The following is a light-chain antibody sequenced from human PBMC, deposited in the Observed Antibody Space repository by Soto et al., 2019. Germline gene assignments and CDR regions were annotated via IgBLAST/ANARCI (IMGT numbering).Light chain of an antibody. CDR1: QSVSSSY. V-gene: IGKV3-20*01. Sequence: EIVLTQSPGTLCLSPGERATLSCRARQSVSSSYLAWYQQKPGQAPRLLTYGASSRATGIPDRFSGSGSGTGFTLTISRLEPEDFAVYYCQQYGSLPRTFGQGTKVDI. CDR3: QQYGSLPRT. J-gene: IGKJ1*01. CDR2: GAS.